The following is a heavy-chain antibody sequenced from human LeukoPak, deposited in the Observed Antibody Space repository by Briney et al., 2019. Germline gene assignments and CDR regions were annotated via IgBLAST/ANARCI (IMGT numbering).Heavy chain of an antibody. V-gene: IGHV3-30*02. CDR3: AKTSCSTTSCPGDY. CDR2: TRYDGSNK. J-gene: IGHJ4*02. CDR1: VFTFSSYW. D-gene: IGHD2-2*01. Sequence: GGSLRLSCAASVFTFSSYWMSWVRQAPGKGLEWVAFTRYDGSNKYYVDSVKGRFTISRDNSKNTLYLQMNSLRAEDTALYYCAKTSCSTTSCPGDYWGQGTLVTVSS.